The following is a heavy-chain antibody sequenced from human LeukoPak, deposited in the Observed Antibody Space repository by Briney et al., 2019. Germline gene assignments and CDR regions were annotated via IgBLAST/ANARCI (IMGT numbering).Heavy chain of an antibody. D-gene: IGHD3-10*01. V-gene: IGHV3-30-3*01. CDR2: ISYDGSNK. Sequence: GGSLRLSCAASGFTLSSYAMHWVRQAPGKGLEWVAVISYDGSNKYYADSVKGRFTISRDNSKNTLYLQMNSLRAEDTAVYYCAKDRDLWFGELLYYYYGMDVWGQGTTVTVSS. CDR1: GFTLSSYA. J-gene: IGHJ6*02. CDR3: AKDRDLWFGELLYYYYGMDV.